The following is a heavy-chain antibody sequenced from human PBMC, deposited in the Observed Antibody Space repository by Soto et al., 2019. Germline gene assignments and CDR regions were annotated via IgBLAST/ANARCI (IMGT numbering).Heavy chain of an antibody. Sequence: ASVKVSCKASGYTFTSYGIIWVRQAPGQGLEWMGWISAYNGNTNYAQKLQGRFTISRDNAKNSLYLQANSLRAEDTAVYYCARISPIMPQGYWGQGTRVTVSS. CDR1: GYTFTSYG. J-gene: IGHJ4*02. CDR2: ISAYNGNT. CDR3: ARISPIMPQGY. V-gene: IGHV1-18*01. D-gene: IGHD2-2*01.